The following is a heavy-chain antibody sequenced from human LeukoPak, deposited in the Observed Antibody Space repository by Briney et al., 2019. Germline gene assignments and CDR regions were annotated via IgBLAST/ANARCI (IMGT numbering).Heavy chain of an antibody. J-gene: IGHJ4*02. V-gene: IGHV4-59*01. CDR1: GGSISSYY. Sequence: SETLSLTCTVSGGSISSYYWNWIRQPPGKGLEYIGYVYYSGSTNYNPSLKSRVTISVDTSKNQFSLKLSSVTAADTAVYYCARDDSGSYSFDYWGQGTLVTVSS. D-gene: IGHD1-26*01. CDR3: ARDDSGSYSFDY. CDR2: VYYSGST.